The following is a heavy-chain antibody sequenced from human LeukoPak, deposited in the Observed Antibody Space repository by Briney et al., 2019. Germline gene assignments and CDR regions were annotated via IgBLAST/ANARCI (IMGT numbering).Heavy chain of an antibody. CDR1: GYTFTTYY. CDR2: ISPSGGST. D-gene: IGHD3-22*01. J-gene: IGHJ3*02. Sequence: ASVKVSFKASGYTFTTYYIHWVRQAPGQGLEWMGIISPSGGSTSYAQKFQGRVTMTRDTSTSTVYMELSSLRSEDTAVYYCTRTYYYDSSGYYYGRDAFDIWGQGTIVTVSS. V-gene: IGHV1-46*01. CDR3: TRTYYYDSSGYYYGRDAFDI.